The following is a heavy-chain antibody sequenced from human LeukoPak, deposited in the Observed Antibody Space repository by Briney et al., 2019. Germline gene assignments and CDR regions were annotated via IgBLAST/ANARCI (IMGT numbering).Heavy chain of an antibody. D-gene: IGHD4-17*01. CDR3: ARDLVTVTKGFDI. J-gene: IGHJ3*02. V-gene: IGHV4-59*11. CDR1: GDSFSSHY. CDR2: ISHIGRT. Sequence: PSETLSLTCAVSGDSFSSHYWTWIRQSPGTGLEWIGYISHIGRTNYNPSLKSRVTISIDTSRNQFSLKLRSVTAADTAVYYCARDLVTVTKGFDIWGQGTMVSVSS.